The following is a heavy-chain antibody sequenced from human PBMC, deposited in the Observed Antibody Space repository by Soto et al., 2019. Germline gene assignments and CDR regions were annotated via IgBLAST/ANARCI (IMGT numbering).Heavy chain of an antibody. CDR1: GGSISSGGYY. CDR2: IYYSGST. D-gene: IGHD2-15*01. J-gene: IGHJ4*02. V-gene: IGHV4-31*03. CDR3: ARWERYCSGGSCYTPGFDY. Sequence: PSETLSLTCTVSGGSISSGGYYWSWIRQHPGKGLEWIGYIYYSGSTYYNPSLKSRVTISVDTSKNQFSLKLSSVTAADTAVYYWARWERYCSGGSCYTPGFDYWGQGTLVTVSS.